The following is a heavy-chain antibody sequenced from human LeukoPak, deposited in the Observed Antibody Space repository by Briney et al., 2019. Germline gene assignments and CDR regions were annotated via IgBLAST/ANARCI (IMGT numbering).Heavy chain of an antibody. J-gene: IGHJ6*02. V-gene: IGHV4-34*01. CDR1: GGSFSGYY. Sequence: KTSETLSLTCAVYGGSFSGYYWSWIRQPPGKGLEWIGEINHSGSTNYNPSLKSRVTISVDTSKNQFSLKLSSVTAADTAVYYCAREWSHYYYNYGMDVWGQGTTVTVSS. CDR3: AREWSHYYYNYGMDV. CDR2: INHSGST. D-gene: IGHD3-3*01.